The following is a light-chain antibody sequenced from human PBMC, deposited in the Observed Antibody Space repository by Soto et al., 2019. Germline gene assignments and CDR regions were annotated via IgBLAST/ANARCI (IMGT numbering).Light chain of an antibody. CDR2: RND. Sequence: QAVLTQTPSASGTPGQSVTISCSGSNSNMGRNYVYWYQQVPGTAPKLLMYRNDVRPSGVPDRFTGSKSGTSASLAISGLRSEDEADYYCAVWDNSLNGVAFGGGTKLTVL. CDR1: NSNMGRNY. J-gene: IGLJ2*01. CDR3: AVWDNSLNGVA. V-gene: IGLV1-47*01.